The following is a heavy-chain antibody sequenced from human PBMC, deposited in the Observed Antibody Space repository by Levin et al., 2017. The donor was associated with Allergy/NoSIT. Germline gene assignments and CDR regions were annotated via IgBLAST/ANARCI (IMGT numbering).Heavy chain of an antibody. V-gene: IGHV1-2*02. Sequence: ASVKVSCKASEYTFTGYYMHWVRQAPGQGLEWVGWINPSSGGTKYAQKFQGRVTMTRDTSISTAYMELIRLMSDDTAVYLCARNGGRVLPRGLDYWGQGTQVTVSS. CDR1: EYTFTGYY. D-gene: IGHD3-16*01. J-gene: IGHJ4*02. CDR2: INPSSGGT. CDR3: ARNGGRVLPRGLDY.